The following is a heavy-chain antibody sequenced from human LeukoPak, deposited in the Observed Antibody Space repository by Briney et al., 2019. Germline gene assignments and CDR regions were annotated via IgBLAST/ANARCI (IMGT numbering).Heavy chain of an antibody. CDR2: IYTSGST. J-gene: IGHJ6*03. D-gene: IGHD4-11*01. CDR1: GGSISSYY. CDR3: ARRTALGDSAYINPRDYYYYYMDV. V-gene: IGHV4-4*07. Sequence: SETLSLTCTVSGGSISSYYWSWIRQPAGKGLEWIGRIYTSGSTNYNPSLKSRVTMSVDTSKNQFSLKLSSVTAADTAVYYCARRTALGDSAYINPRDYYYYYMDVWGKGTTVTVSS.